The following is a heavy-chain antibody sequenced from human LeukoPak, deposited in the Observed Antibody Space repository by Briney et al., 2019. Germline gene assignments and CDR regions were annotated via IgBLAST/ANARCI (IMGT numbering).Heavy chain of an antibody. V-gene: IGHV4-59*11. CDR2: IYYSGST. CDR1: GGSISSHY. J-gene: IGHJ6*03. CDR3: ARVGSFPYSGYYKYYNYMDV. D-gene: IGHD3-22*01. Sequence: SETLSLTCTVSGGSISSHYWSWIRQPPGKGLEWIGYIYYSGSTNYNPSLKSRVTISVDTSKNQFSLKLSSVTAADTAVYYCARVGSFPYSGYYKYYNYMDVWGKGTTVTVSS.